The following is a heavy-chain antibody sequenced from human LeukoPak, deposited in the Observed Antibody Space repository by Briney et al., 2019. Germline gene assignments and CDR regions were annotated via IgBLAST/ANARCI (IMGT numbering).Heavy chain of an antibody. Sequence: ASVKVSCKASGYTFTTYAISWVRQAPGQGLGWMGWISVYNGNTNYAQKLQGRVSMTTDTSTSTAYMELRSLSSDDTAVYYCARDLKGAITWTGLSAGMGVWGQGTTVTVSS. D-gene: IGHD1-1*01. CDR2: ISVYNGNT. J-gene: IGHJ6*02. CDR1: GYTFTTYA. V-gene: IGHV1-18*01. CDR3: ARDLKGAITWTGLSAGMGV.